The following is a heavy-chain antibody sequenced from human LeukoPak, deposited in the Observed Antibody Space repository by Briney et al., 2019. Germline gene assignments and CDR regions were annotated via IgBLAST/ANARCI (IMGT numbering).Heavy chain of an antibody. V-gene: IGHV4-39*01. D-gene: IGHD6-13*01. Sequence: SETLSLTCTVSGGSISSSSYYWGWIRQPPGKGLEWIGSIYYSGSTYYNPSLKSRVTISVDTSKNQFSLKLSSVTAADTAVYYCARINSAAWDYWGQGTLVTVSS. CDR2: IYYSGST. CDR3: ARINSAAWDY. J-gene: IGHJ4*02. CDR1: GGSISSSSYY.